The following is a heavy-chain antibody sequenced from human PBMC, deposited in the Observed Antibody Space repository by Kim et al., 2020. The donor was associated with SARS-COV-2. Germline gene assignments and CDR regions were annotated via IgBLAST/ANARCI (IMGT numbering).Heavy chain of an antibody. CDR3: ARALGVVGATGWFDP. Sequence: QKFQGRVTMTRDTSISTAYMELSRLRSDDTAVYYCARALGVVGATGWFDPWGQGTLVTVSS. J-gene: IGHJ5*02. V-gene: IGHV1-2*02. D-gene: IGHD1-26*01.